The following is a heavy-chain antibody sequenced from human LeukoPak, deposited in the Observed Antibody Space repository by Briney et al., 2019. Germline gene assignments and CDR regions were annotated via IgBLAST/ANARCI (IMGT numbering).Heavy chain of an antibody. CDR3: ARGSEDSSGRDAYSYYGMDV. CDR1: GGSFSGYY. J-gene: IGHJ6*02. CDR2: INHSGST. D-gene: IGHD3-22*01. V-gene: IGHV4-34*01. Sequence: RPSETLSLTCAVYGGSFSGYYWSWIRQPPGKGLEWIGEINHSGSTNYNPSLKSRVTISVDTSKNQFSLKLSSVTAADTAVYYCARGSEDSSGRDAYSYYGMDVWGQGTTVTVSS.